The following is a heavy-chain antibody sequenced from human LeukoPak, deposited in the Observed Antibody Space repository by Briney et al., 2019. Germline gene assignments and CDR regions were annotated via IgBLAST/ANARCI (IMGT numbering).Heavy chain of an antibody. Sequence: SETLSLTCTVSGGSISSGGYYWSWIRQHPGKGLECIGYIYYSGSTYYNPSLKSRVTISVDTSKNQFSLELSSVTAADTAVYYCARGRYYYDSSGYPNDAFDIWGQGTMVTVSS. J-gene: IGHJ3*02. CDR3: ARGRYYYDSSGYPNDAFDI. CDR1: GGSISSGGYY. V-gene: IGHV4-31*03. CDR2: IYYSGST. D-gene: IGHD3-22*01.